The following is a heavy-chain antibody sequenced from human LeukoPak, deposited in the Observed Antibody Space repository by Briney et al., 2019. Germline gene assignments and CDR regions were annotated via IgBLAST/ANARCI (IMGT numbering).Heavy chain of an antibody. CDR1: GFTFSSYA. CDR2: NSDGTIN. CDR3: ARVDTVNY. V-gene: IGHV3-74*01. D-gene: IGHD4-17*01. J-gene: IGHJ4*02. Sequence: GGSLRLSCAASGFTFSSYAMSWVRQAPGKGLEWVSRNSDGTINYADSVKGRFTVSRDNAKNTLYLQMNSLRPEDTAVYYCARVDTVNYWGQGTLVTVSS.